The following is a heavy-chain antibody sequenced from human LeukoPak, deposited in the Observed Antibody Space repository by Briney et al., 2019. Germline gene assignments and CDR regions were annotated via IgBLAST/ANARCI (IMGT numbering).Heavy chain of an antibody. CDR1: GFTFSSYS. CDR3: ARDPRRSTAMVTYYYYYGMDV. J-gene: IGHJ6*02. Sequence: PGGSLRLSCAASGFTFSSYSMNWVRQAPGKGLEWVSSISSSSSYIYYADSVKGRFTISRDNAKNSLYLQMNSLRAEDTAVYYCARDPRRSTAMVTYYYYYGMDVWGQGTTVTVSS. V-gene: IGHV3-21*01. D-gene: IGHD5-18*01. CDR2: ISSSSSYI.